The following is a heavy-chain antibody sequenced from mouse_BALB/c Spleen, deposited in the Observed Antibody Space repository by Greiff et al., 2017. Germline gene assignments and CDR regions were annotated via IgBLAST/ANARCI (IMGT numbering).Heavy chain of an antibody. CDR1: GFTFSSYA. V-gene: IGHV5-6-5*01. Sequence: EVKLLESGGGLVKPGGSLKLSCAASGFTFSSYAMPWVRQTPEKRLEWVASISSGGSTYYPDSVKGRFTISRDNARNILYLQMSSLRSEDTAMYYCARDYAYDKTWFAYWGQGTLVTVSA. D-gene: IGHD2-2*01. CDR3: ARDYAYDKTWFAY. CDR2: ISSGGST. J-gene: IGHJ3*01.